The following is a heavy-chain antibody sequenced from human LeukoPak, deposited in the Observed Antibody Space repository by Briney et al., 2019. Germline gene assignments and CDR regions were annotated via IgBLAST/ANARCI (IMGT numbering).Heavy chain of an antibody. CDR2: IYYSGST. CDR1: GGSISSSSYY. V-gene: IGHV4-30-4*08. CDR3: APGAVDESYSDY. J-gene: IGHJ4*02. Sequence: PSETLSLTCTVSGGSISSSSYYWGWIRQPPGKGLEWIGYIYYSGSTYYNPSLKSRVTISVDTSKNQFSLKLSSVTAADTAVYYCAPGAVDESYSDYWGQGTLVTVSS. D-gene: IGHD1-26*01.